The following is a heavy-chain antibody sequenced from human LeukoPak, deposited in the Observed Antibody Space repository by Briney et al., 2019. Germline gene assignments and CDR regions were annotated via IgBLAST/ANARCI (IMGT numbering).Heavy chain of an antibody. CDR2: ISTSGST. CDR3: ASPRSGYRYTFDY. J-gene: IGHJ4*02. CDR1: GGSISIGNYY. Sequence: SETLSLTCTVSGGSISIGNYYWSWIRQAPGKGLEWIGYISTSGSTNYNPSLKSRVPISLDTSKNRFSLNLNFVTAADTAVYYCASPRSGYRYTFDYWGQGALVTVSS. V-gene: IGHV4-61*01. D-gene: IGHD3-22*01.